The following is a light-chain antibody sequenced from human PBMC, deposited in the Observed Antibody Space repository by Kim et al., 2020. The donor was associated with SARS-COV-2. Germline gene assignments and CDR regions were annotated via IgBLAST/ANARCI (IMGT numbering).Light chain of an antibody. CDR1: TTNIGNYP. Sequence: GQRVTVSCSGSTTNIGNYPVRWYQQVPGTAPKLLIYGNDERPSRVPERFSGSKSGTSASLAISGLQADDEADYYCAAWDDSRYGRVFGGGTQLTVL. CDR3: AAWDDSRYGRV. CDR2: GND. V-gene: IGLV1-44*01. J-gene: IGLJ3*02.